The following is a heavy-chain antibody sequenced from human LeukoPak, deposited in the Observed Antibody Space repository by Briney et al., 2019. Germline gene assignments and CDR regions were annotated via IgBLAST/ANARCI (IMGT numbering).Heavy chain of an antibody. CDR1: RFPFSVYE. V-gene: IGHV3-48*03. J-gene: IGHJ4*02. Sequence: GGSLRLSCAVSRFPFSVYEMNWVRQAPGKGLEWVSNIASSGTTKYYADSVKGRFSISRDNAKSSLYLQMNSLRVEDTAVYYCALLAAASDFDYWGQGALVTVSS. CDR3: ALLAAASDFDY. CDR2: IASSGTTK. D-gene: IGHD6-25*01.